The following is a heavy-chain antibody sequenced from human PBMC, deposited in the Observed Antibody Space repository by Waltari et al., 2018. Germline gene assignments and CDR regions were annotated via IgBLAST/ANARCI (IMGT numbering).Heavy chain of an antibody. CDR1: GFTFSSYA. Sequence: VQLVESGGGVVQPGRSLRLSWAASGFTFSSYAMPWVRQAPGKGLEWVAVISYDGSNKYYADSVKGRFTISRDNSKNTLYLQMNSLRAEDTAVYYSARSPEEGYGDEYYFDYWGQGTLVTVSS. D-gene: IGHD4-17*01. J-gene: IGHJ4*02. CDR2: ISYDGSNK. CDR3: ARSPEEGYGDEYYFDY. V-gene: IGHV3-30*04.